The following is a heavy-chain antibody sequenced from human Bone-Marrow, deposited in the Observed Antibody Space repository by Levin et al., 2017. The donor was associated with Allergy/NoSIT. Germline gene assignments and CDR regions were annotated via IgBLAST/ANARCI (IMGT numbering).Heavy chain of an antibody. CDR2: ISGSGSNT. CDR3: AGYDTSGYHSPFDY. D-gene: IGHD3-22*01. CDR1: GLIFSNYA. J-gene: IGHJ4*02. V-gene: IGHV3-23*01. Sequence: GESLKISCAASGLIFSNYAMNWVRQAPGKGLEWVSQISGSGSNTHYADSVRGRFNFSRDNSNNTVYLQMNSLRADDTAVYYCAGYDTSGYHSPFDYWGQGTLVTVSS.